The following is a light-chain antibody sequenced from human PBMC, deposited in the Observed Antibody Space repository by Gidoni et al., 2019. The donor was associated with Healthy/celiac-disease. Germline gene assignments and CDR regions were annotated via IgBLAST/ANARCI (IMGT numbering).Light chain of an antibody. Sequence: AIRMTQSPSSLSASTGDRVTITCRASQGISSYLDWYQQKPGYAPKLLIYAASTLQRGVPSRCSGSGAGTDFTLTISCLQSEDFATYYCQQYYSYPFTFGPGTKVDIK. CDR3: QQYYSYPFT. V-gene: IGKV1-8*01. J-gene: IGKJ3*01. CDR1: QGISSY. CDR2: AAS.